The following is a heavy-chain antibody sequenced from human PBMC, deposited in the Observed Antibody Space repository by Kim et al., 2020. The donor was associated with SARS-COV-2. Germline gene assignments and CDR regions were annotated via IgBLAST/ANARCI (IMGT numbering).Heavy chain of an antibody. CDR3: ARIPTAGTDYYYYYGMDV. CDR1: GFSLSTSGMC. J-gene: IGHJ6*02. V-gene: IGHV2-70*01. CDR2: IDWDDDK. Sequence: SGPTLVNPTQTLTLTCTFSGFSLSTSGMCVSWIRQPPGKALEWLALIDWDDDKYYSTSLKTRLTISKDTSKNQVVLIMTNMDPVDTATYYCARIPTAGTDYYYYYGMDVWGQGTTVTVSS. D-gene: IGHD6-13*01.